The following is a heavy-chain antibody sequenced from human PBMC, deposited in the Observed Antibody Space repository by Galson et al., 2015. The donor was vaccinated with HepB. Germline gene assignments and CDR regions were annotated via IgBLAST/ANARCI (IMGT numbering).Heavy chain of an antibody. D-gene: IGHD3-10*01. V-gene: IGHV3-23*01. J-gene: IGHJ4*02. CDR1: GFTFSSYA. CDR2: ISGSGGSP. CDR3: AKARFWGSSGGYDY. Sequence: SLRLSCAASGFTFSSYAMSWVRQAPGKGLEWVSAISGSGGSPYYADSVKGRFTISRDNSNNTLYLQMNSLRAEDTAVYYCAKARFWGSSGGYDYWGQGTLVTVSS.